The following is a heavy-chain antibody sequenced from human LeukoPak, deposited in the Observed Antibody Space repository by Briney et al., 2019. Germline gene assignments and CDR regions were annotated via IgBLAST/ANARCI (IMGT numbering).Heavy chain of an antibody. J-gene: IGHJ3*02. CDR1: GFTFSDYY. Sequence: GGSLRLSCAASGFTFSDYYMSWIRQAPGKGLEWVSYISSSGSTIYYADSVKGRFTISRDNAKNSLYLQMNSLRAEDTAVYYCARSANWNSRAFDIWGQGTMVTVSS. V-gene: IGHV3-11*04. CDR2: ISSSGSTI. D-gene: IGHD1-7*01. CDR3: ARSANWNSRAFDI.